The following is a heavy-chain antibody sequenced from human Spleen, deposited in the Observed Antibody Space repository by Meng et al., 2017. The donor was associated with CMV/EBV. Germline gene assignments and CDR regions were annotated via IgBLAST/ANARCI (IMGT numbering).Heavy chain of an antibody. CDR3: AKAQGFCTSTSCLRHAFDI. CDR2: ISESGGST. J-gene: IGHJ3*02. V-gene: IGHV3-23*01. CDR1: GFTFSSYA. Sequence: GESLKISCAASGFTFSSYAMNWVRQAPGKGLEWVSVISESGGSTYYADSVKGRFTISRDNSKNTLYLQMNSLRVEDTALYHCAKAQGFCTSTSCLRHAFDIWGQGTMVTVSS. D-gene: IGHD2-2*01.